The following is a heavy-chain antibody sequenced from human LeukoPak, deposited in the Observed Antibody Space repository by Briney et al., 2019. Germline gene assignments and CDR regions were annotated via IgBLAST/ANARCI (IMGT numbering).Heavy chain of an antibody. V-gene: IGHV3-23*01. CDR3: ARDSIAAAGIDP. J-gene: IGHJ5*02. D-gene: IGHD6-13*01. Sequence: GGSLRLSCAASGFIFNDYAMSWVRQTPGKGLELVSTISGSGGSTYYPDSVKGRFTISRDNSKNTLYLQMNSLRAEDTAVYYCARDSIAAAGIDPWGQGTLVTVSS. CDR1: GFIFNDYA. CDR2: ISGSGGST.